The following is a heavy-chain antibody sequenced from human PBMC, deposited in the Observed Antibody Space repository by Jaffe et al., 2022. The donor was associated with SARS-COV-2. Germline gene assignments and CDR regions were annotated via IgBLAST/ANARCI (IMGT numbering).Heavy chain of an antibody. D-gene: IGHD6-13*01. Sequence: QLQLQESGPGLVKPSETLSLTCTVSGGSISSSSYYWGWIRQPPGKGLEWIGSIYYSGSTYYNPSLKSRVTISVDTSKNQFSLKLSSVTAADTAVYYCARQAAAGNVGGHNWFDPWGQGTLVTVSS. CDR2: IYYSGST. CDR3: ARQAAAGNVGGHNWFDP. J-gene: IGHJ5*02. CDR1: GGSISSSSYY. V-gene: IGHV4-39*01.